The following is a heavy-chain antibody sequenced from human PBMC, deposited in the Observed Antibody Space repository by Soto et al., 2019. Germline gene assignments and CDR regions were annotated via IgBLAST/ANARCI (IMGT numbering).Heavy chain of an antibody. D-gene: IGHD2-15*01. J-gene: IGHJ3*02. CDR2: IYHSGST. CDR1: GGSISSSNW. CDR3: ARDLSVVAATDAFDI. V-gene: IGHV4-4*02. Sequence: QVQLQESGPGLVKPSGTLSLTCAVSGGSISSSNWWSWVRQPPGKGLEWIGEIYHSGSTNYNPSLKSRVTISVDKSKNQCSLKLSSVTAADTAVYYCARDLSVVAATDAFDIWGQGTMVTVSS.